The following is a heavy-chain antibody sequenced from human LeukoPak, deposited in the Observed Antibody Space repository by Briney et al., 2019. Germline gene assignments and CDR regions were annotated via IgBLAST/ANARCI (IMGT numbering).Heavy chain of an antibody. J-gene: IGHJ6*02. CDR3: ARGGYLYYYYYYGMDV. V-gene: IGHV1-18*01. D-gene: IGHD3-22*01. CDR1: GYTFTSCG. Sequence: ASVKVSCKASGYTFTSCGISWVRQAPGQGLEWMGWISAYNGNTNYAQKLQGRVTMTTDTSTSTAYMELRSLRSDDTAVYYCARGGYLYYYYYYGMDVWGQGTTVTVSS. CDR2: ISAYNGNT.